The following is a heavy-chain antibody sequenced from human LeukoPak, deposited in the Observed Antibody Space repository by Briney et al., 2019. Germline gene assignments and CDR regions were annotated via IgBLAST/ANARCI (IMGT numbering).Heavy chain of an antibody. D-gene: IGHD5-18*01. CDR2: ISGSGGST. V-gene: IGHV3-23*01. CDR3: AKDPGLLRGYSYGGFDY. J-gene: IGHJ4*02. CDR1: GFTFNSYA. Sequence: GGSLRLSCAASGFTFNSYAMSWVRQAPGKELEWVSAISGSGGSTYYADSVKGRFTISRDNSKNTLYLQMNGLRAEDTAVYYCAKDPGLLRGYSYGGFDYWGQGTLVTVSS.